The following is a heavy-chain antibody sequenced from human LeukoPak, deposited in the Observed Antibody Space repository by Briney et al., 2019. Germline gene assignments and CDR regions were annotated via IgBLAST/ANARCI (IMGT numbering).Heavy chain of an antibody. J-gene: IGHJ5*02. D-gene: IGHD3-10*01. CDR2: MSGNGGST. V-gene: IGHV3-64D*06. Sequence: PGGSLTLPYAASGFTFSNYARYWVRQAPGKGLEYVSAMSGNGGSTYYADSVKGRFTISRDNSKNTLYLQMSSLRAEDTAVYYCVKDITVTMNRGGFWFNPWGPGALVSVSS. CDR3: VKDITVTMNRGGFWFNP. CDR1: GFTFSNYA.